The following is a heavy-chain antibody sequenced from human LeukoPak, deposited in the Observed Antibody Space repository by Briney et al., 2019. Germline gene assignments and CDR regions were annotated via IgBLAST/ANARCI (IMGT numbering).Heavy chain of an antibody. V-gene: IGHV1-24*01. D-gene: IGHD4-17*01. J-gene: IGHJ4*02. Sequence: ASVKVSCKVSGYTLTQLSMHWVRQAPGKGLEWMGGFDPEDGETIYAQKFQGRVTMTEDTSTGTAYMELSSLRSEDTAVYYCATEYYGDYRKIFDYWGQGTLVTVSS. CDR2: FDPEDGET. CDR3: ATEYYGDYRKIFDY. CDR1: GYTLTQLS.